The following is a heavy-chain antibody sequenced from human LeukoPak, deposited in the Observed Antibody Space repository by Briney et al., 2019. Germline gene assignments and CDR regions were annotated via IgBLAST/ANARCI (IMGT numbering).Heavy chain of an antibody. CDR3: ARVITIFGVVISSPGWFDP. Sequence: SETLSLTCTGSGYSISSGYYWGWIRQPPGEGLEWIGSIYHSGSTYYNPSLKSRVTISVDTSKNQFSLKLSSVTAADTAVYYCARVITIFGVVISSPGWFDPWGQGTLVTVSS. V-gene: IGHV4-38-2*02. CDR1: GYSISSGYY. J-gene: IGHJ5*02. D-gene: IGHD3-3*01. CDR2: IYHSGST.